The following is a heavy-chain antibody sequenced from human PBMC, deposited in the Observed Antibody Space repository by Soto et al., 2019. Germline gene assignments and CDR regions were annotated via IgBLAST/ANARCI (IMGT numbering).Heavy chain of an antibody. Sequence: SETLSLTCAVSGGSIISNYWWAWIRQSPGEGLVWIGSIYHSGTTYYNPSLESRVIISVDTSESRFALRMTSVTAVDSAVYYCAKRGTVGYFAYWGQGTQVTVSS. CDR3: AKRGTVGYFAY. J-gene: IGHJ4*02. D-gene: IGHD3-9*01. V-gene: IGHV4-38-2*01. CDR1: GGSIISNYW. CDR2: IYHSGTT.